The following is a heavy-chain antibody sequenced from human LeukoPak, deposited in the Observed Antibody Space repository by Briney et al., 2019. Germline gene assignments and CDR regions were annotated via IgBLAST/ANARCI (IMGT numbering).Heavy chain of an antibody. Sequence: GGSLRLSCAASGFTFSNAWMSWVRQAPGKGLEWVGRIKSKTDGGTTDYAAPVKGRFTISRDDSKNTLYLQMNSLKTEDTAVYYCTTASLFRYCSSTSCYYPSDYWGQGTLVTVSS. D-gene: IGHD2-2*01. V-gene: IGHV3-15*01. CDR3: TTASLFRYCSSTSCYYPSDY. CDR2: IKSKTDGGTT. CDR1: GFTFSNAW. J-gene: IGHJ4*02.